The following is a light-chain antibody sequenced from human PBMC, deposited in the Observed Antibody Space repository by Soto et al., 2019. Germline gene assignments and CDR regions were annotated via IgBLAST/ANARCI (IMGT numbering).Light chain of an antibody. V-gene: IGKV3-20*01. CDR1: QSVDSTY. Sequence: EVVMTQSPATLSVSPGESATLSCRASQSVDSTYITWYQQKPGQAPRLLIYGTSGRATDIPDRFSGSGSGTDFALTISRLEPEDFAVYYCQHYDSSRTFGQGTKVDI. CDR3: QHYDSSRT. J-gene: IGKJ1*01. CDR2: GTS.